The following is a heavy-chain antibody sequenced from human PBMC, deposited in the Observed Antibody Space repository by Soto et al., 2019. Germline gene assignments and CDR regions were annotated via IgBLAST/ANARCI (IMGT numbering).Heavy chain of an antibody. Sequence: ASVKVSCKASGYTFTGYYMHRVRQAPGQGLEWMGWINPNSGGTNYAQKFQGRVTMTRDTSISTAYMELSRLRSDDTAVYYCARMPIFWSGYYRGGDYYYGMDVWGQGTTVTV. J-gene: IGHJ6*02. CDR3: ARMPIFWSGYYRGGDYYYGMDV. V-gene: IGHV1-2*02. D-gene: IGHD3-3*01. CDR2: INPNSGGT. CDR1: GYTFTGYY.